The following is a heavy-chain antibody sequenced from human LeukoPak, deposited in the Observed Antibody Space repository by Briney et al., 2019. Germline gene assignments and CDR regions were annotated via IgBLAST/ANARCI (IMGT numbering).Heavy chain of an antibody. CDR2: IYSGGTT. D-gene: IGHD3-16*01. CDR1: GFTVINNY. J-gene: IGHJ6*04. CDR3: STSPSWGA. Sequence: GGSLRLSCAASGFTVINNYMTWVRQAPGKGLEWVSVIYSGGTTHYADSVKGRFTISRDNSKNTLYLQMNSLRVDDTAVYYCSTSPSWGAWGKGTTVTVSS. V-gene: IGHV3-53*01.